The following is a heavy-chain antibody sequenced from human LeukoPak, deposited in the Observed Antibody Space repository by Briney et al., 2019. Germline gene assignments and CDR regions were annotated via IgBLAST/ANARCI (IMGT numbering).Heavy chain of an antibody. J-gene: IGHJ2*01. V-gene: IGHV4-59*01. D-gene: IGHD5-18*01. CDR1: GGSISSYY. CDR2: IYYSGST. Sequence: SETLSLTCTVSGGSISSYYWSWIRQPPGKGLEWIGYIYYSGSTNYNPSLKSRVTISVDTSKNQFSLKLSSVTAADTAVYYCARDQYSYDWHFDLWGRGTLVTVSS. CDR3: ARDQYSYDWHFDL.